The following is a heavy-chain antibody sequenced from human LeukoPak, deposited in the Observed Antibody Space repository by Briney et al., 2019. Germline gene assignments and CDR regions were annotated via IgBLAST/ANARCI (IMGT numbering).Heavy chain of an antibody. CDR2: SNHSGST. V-gene: IGHV4-34*01. CDR1: GGAFRGYY. CDR3: ARVKLVYGSGSSRDY. D-gene: IGHD3-10*01. J-gene: IGHJ4*02. Sequence: PSQTLCLTCAVYGGAFRGYYWSSICQPPGKRLGWIGESNHSGSTNYKPSLKSRVTISVDPSKSQLSQEPSSVTAADTAVYYCARVKLVYGSGSSRDYWGQGTLVTVSS.